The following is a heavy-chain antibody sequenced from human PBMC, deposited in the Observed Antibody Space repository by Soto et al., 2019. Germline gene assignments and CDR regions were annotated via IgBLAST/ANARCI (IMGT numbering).Heavy chain of an antibody. Sequence: SETLSLTCAVSGGPISSSNWWSWVRQPPGKGLEWIGEIYHSGSTNYNPSLKSRVTISVDKSKNQFSLKLSSVTAADTAVYYCAREYCSSTSCYTLAGMDVWGQGTTVTVSS. CDR2: IYHSGST. V-gene: IGHV4-4*02. CDR3: AREYCSSTSCYTLAGMDV. D-gene: IGHD2-2*02. J-gene: IGHJ6*02. CDR1: GGPISSSNW.